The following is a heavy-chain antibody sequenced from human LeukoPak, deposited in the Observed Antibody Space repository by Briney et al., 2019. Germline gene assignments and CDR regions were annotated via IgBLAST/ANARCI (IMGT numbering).Heavy chain of an antibody. CDR3: ARDEDGYNAEFLNWFDP. D-gene: IGHD5-24*01. CDR1: GGSISSYY. Sequence: SETLSLTCTVSGGSISSYYWSWIRQPPGKGLEWIGSIYYSGSTYYNPSLKSRVTISVDTSKNQFSLKLSSVTAADTAVYYCARDEDGYNAEFLNWFDPWGQGTLVTVSS. CDR2: IYYSGST. V-gene: IGHV4-59*12. J-gene: IGHJ5*02.